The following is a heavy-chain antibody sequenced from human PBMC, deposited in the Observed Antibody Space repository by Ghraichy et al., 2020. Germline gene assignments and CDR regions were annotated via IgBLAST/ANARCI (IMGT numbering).Heavy chain of an antibody. CDR1: GFTFSSYG. Sequence: GGSLRLSCAASGFTFSSYGMHWVRQAPGKGLEWVAVIWYDGSNKYYADSVKGRFTISRDNSRNTLYLQMNSLRAEDTAVYYCARDYGRPYLPNYYYYGMDVWGQGTTVTVSS. D-gene: IGHD3-16*01. CDR2: IWYDGSNK. J-gene: IGHJ6*02. V-gene: IGHV3-33*01. CDR3: ARDYGRPYLPNYYYYGMDV.